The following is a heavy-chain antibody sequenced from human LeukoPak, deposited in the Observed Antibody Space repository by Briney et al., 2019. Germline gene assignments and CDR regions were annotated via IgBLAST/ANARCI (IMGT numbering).Heavy chain of an antibody. CDR2: IYHSGST. CDR1: GGSISSSNW. CDR3: ARDGNIAARGYFDY. V-gene: IGHV4-4*02. J-gene: IGHJ4*02. Sequence: SETLSLTCAVSGGSISSSNWWSWVRQPPGKGLEWIGEIYHSGSTNYNPSLKSRVTISVDKSKNQFSLKLSSVTAADTAVYYCARDGNIAARGYFDYWGQGTLVTVSS. D-gene: IGHD6-6*01.